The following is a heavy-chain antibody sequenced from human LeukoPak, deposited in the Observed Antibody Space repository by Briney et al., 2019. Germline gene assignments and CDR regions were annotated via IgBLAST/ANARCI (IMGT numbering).Heavy chain of an antibody. Sequence: GGSLRLSCAASGFTFSSYAMHWVRQAPGKGLEWVAVISYDGSNKYYADSVKGRFTISRDNSKNTLYLQMNSLRAEDTAVYYCARALFRYWGQGTLVTVSS. J-gene: IGHJ4*02. V-gene: IGHV3-30*04. CDR3: ARALFRY. CDR1: GFTFSSYA. CDR2: ISYDGSNK.